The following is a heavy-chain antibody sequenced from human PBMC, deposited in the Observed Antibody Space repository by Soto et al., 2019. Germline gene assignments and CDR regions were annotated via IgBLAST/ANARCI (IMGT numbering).Heavy chain of an antibody. CDR3: ARDKGYCIDTSCPDFDY. CDR1: GGTLSSYT. Sequence: QVQLVQSGAEVKKPGSSVKVSCKAYGGTLSSYTFSWVRQAHGQGLEWMGRVIPNLGVTNYAKKFQGRFTIVVDTSTSTAYMELNSLTYEDTAVYYCARDKGYCIDTSCPDFDYWGQGTWSPSP. CDR2: VIPNLGVT. D-gene: IGHD2-15*01. J-gene: IGHJ4*02. V-gene: IGHV1-69*08.